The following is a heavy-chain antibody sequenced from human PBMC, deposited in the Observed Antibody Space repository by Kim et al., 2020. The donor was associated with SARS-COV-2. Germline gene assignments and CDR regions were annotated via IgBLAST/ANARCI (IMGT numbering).Heavy chain of an antibody. CDR3: ARRRDGYNDY. Sequence: SEALSLTCTVSGGSISSSSYYWGWIRQPPGKGLEWIGSIYYSGSTYYNPSLKSRVTISVDTSKNQFSLKLSSVTAADTAVYYCARRRDGYNDYWGQGTLV. D-gene: IGHD5-12*01. CDR2: IYYSGST. CDR1: GGSISSSSYY. V-gene: IGHV4-39*01. J-gene: IGHJ4*02.